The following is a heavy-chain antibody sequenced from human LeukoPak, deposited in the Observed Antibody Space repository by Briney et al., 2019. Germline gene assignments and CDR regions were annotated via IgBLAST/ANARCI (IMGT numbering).Heavy chain of an antibody. J-gene: IGHJ4*02. CDR2: INHSGST. V-gene: IGHV4-34*01. CDR3: ARGHYDFWSGYYRVYYFDY. D-gene: IGHD3-3*01. Sequence: SETLSLTCAVYGGSFSGYYWSWIRQPPGKGLEWIGEINHSGSTNYNPSLKSRGTISVDTSNTQFSLKLSSVTAADAAVYYCARGHYDFWSGYYRVYYFDYWGQGTLVTVAS. CDR1: GGSFSGYY.